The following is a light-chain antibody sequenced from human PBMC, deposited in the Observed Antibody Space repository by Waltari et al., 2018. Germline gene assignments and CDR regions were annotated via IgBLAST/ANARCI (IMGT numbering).Light chain of an antibody. J-gene: IGKJ1*01. CDR3: LQYHYWPPWT. CDR2: DAF. CDR1: QNVGTK. V-gene: IGKV3-15*01. Sequence: IEMTQSPATLSVSPGERATLYCRASQNVGTKLAWYQQKPGLAPRLLIYDAFTRATGIPARFSGSGSGTEFTLTISSLQSEDLALYHCLQYHYWPPWTFGQGTKVEVK.